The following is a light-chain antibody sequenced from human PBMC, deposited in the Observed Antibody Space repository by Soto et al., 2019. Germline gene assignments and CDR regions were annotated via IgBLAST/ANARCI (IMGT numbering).Light chain of an antibody. Sequence: DIQLTQSPSFLSASVGDRVTITCRASQGMTNYLAWYQQKPGKAPKLLIYTASTLQIGVPSRFSGSGSGTEFTLTISSLQPEDFATYYCQQFNSYPFTFGPGTKVDIK. V-gene: IGKV1-9*01. J-gene: IGKJ3*01. CDR3: QQFNSYPFT. CDR1: QGMTNY. CDR2: TAS.